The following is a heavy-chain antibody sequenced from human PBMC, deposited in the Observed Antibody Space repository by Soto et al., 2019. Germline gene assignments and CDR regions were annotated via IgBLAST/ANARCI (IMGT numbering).Heavy chain of an antibody. CDR3: ARVWGGAFDI. Sequence: QVQLQESGPGLVKPSETLSLTCTVSGGSISSYYWSWIRQPPGKGLEWIGYIYYSGSTNYNPSLMGRGTISVDASKNRFSRRLSSVTAADTAVYYCARVWGGAFDIWGQGTMVTVSS. V-gene: IGHV4-59*01. CDR2: IYYSGST. D-gene: IGHD3-10*01. CDR1: GGSISSYY. J-gene: IGHJ3*02.